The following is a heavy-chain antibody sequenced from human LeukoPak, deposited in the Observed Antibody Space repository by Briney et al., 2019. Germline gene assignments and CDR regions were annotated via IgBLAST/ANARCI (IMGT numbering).Heavy chain of an antibody. Sequence: SETLSLTCAVYGGSFSGYYWSWIRQPPGKGLEWIGEINHSGSTNYNPSLKSRVTISVDTSKNQFSLKLSSVTAADTAVYYCARGRLGGYWGQGTLVSVSS. D-gene: IGHD3-9*01. CDR3: ARGRLGGY. V-gene: IGHV4-34*01. J-gene: IGHJ4*02. CDR2: INHSGST. CDR1: GGSFSGYY.